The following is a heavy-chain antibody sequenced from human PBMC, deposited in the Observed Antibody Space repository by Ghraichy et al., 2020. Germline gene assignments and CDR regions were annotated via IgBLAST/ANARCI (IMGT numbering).Heavy chain of an antibody. J-gene: IGHJ5*02. V-gene: IGHV3-23*01. Sequence: GGSLRLSCAASGFTFSSYAMSWVRQAPGKGLEWVSAISGSGGSTYYADSVKGRFTISRDNSKNTLYLQMNSLRAEDTAVYYCAKGGAPTADTAMVTPLSDWFDPWGQGTLVTVSS. CDR2: ISGSGGST. D-gene: IGHD5-18*01. CDR3: AKGGAPTADTAMVTPLSDWFDP. CDR1: GFTFSSYA.